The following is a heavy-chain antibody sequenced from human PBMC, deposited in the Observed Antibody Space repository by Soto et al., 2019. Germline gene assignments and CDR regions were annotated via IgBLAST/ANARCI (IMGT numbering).Heavy chain of an antibody. CDR2: FDPEDGET. V-gene: IGHV1-24*01. CDR3: ATGTDWYSSGWRHFDY. D-gene: IGHD6-19*01. J-gene: IGHJ4*02. Sequence: GASVKVSCTVSGYTLTELSMHWVRQAPGKGLEWMGGFDPEDGETIYAQKFQGRVTMTEDTSTDTAYMELSSLRSEDTAVYYCATGTDWYSSGWRHFDYWGQGTLVTVSS. CDR1: GYTLTELS.